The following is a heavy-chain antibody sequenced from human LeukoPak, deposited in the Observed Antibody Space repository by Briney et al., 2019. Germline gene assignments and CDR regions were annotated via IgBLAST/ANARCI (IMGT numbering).Heavy chain of an antibody. D-gene: IGHD3-3*01. Sequence: ASVNVSCKASGYTFTSYYMHWVRPAPGRGLEWMGIINPSGGSTSYAQKFQGRVTMTRDTSTSTVYMELSSLRSEDTAVYYCAREEPRDYDFWSGYYYYYYGMDDWGQGTTVPVSS. CDR2: INPSGGST. V-gene: IGHV1-46*01. J-gene: IGHJ6*02. CDR1: GYTFTSYY. CDR3: AREEPRDYDFWSGYYYYYYGMDD.